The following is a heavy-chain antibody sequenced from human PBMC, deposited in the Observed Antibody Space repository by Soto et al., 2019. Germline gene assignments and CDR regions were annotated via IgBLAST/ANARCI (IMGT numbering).Heavy chain of an antibody. Sequence: GGSLSLSCAASGFTFSSYAMSWVRQAPGKGLEWVSAISSSSSTIYYADSVKGRFTISRDNAKNSLYLQMNSLRDEDTAVYYCARDAVTYYYDTRGYFDYWGQGTLVTVSS. D-gene: IGHD3-22*01. CDR3: ARDAVTYYYDTRGYFDY. J-gene: IGHJ4*02. CDR1: GFTFSSYA. CDR2: ISSSSSTI. V-gene: IGHV3-48*02.